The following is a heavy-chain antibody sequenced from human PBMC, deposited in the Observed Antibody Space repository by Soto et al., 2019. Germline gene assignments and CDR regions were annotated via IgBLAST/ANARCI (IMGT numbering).Heavy chain of an antibody. V-gene: IGHV3-23*01. Sequence: GGSLRLSCAASGFTFSSYAMSWVRQAPGKWLEWVSAISDSGGSTYYTDSVKGRFTISRDTSKNTLYLQMNSLRAADTAVYYCAKELVEMKAYYFDYWGQGTLVTVSS. J-gene: IGHJ4*02. CDR2: ISDSGGST. CDR1: GFTFSSYA. CDR3: AKELVEMKAYYFDY. D-gene: IGHD6-6*01.